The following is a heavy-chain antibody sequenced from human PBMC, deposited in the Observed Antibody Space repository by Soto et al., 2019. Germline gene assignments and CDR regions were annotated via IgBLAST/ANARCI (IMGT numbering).Heavy chain of an antibody. CDR3: ARGRYYDILTGYYPLDY. Sequence: EVQLVESGGGLVKPGGALRLSCAASGFTFSSYSMNWVRQAPGKGLEWVSSISSSSSYIYYADSVKGRFTISRDNAKISLYLQMNSLRAEDTAVYYCARGRYYDILTGYYPLDYWGQGTLVTVSS. CDR1: GFTFSSYS. CDR2: ISSSSSYI. D-gene: IGHD3-9*01. V-gene: IGHV3-21*01. J-gene: IGHJ4*02.